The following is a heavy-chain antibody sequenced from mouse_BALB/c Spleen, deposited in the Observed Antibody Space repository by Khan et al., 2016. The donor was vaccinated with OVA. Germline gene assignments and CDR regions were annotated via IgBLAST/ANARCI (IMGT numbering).Heavy chain of an antibody. CDR2: IRYDGNS. J-gene: IGHJ3*01. Sequence: EVQLQESGPGLVKPSQSLSLTCSVTGYSITSGYFWNWIRQFPGNKLEWMGYIRYDGNSNYNPSLKNRISITRATSKNQFFLKLNSVTPEDTAKYYCERGGSSGPAWFAYWGRGTLVTVSA. CDR3: ERGGSSGPAWFAY. CDR1: GYSITSGYF. V-gene: IGHV3-6*02. D-gene: IGHD3-1*01.